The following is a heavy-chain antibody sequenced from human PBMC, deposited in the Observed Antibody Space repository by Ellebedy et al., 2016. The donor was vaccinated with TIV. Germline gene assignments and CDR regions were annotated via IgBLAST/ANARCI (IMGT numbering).Heavy chain of an antibody. J-gene: IGHJ4*02. CDR2: ISASSSYT. CDR1: GFTFSDYY. Sequence: PGGSLRLSCAVSGFTFSDYYMSWIRQAPGKGLEWVSYISASSSYTKYADSVKGRFTISRDNAKKSLYLQMNSLRAEDTAVYYCARVSGGYSSGWYGVNYWGQGTLVTVSS. CDR3: ARVSGGYSSGWYGVNY. V-gene: IGHV3-11*06. D-gene: IGHD6-19*01.